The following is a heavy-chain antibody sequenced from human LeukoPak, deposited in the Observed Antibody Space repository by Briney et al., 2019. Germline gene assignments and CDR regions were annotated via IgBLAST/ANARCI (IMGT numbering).Heavy chain of an antibody. V-gene: IGHV1-2*02. CDR2: INPNSGGT. D-gene: IGHD3-10*01. CDR1: GYTFNSYA. J-gene: IGHJ4*02. Sequence: ASVKVSCKASGYTFNSYAITWVRQAPGQGLEWMGWINPNSGGTNYAQKFQGRVTMTRDTSISTAYMELSRLRSDDTAVYYCARDLSMVRGVINYWGQGTLVTVSS. CDR3: ARDLSMVRGVINY.